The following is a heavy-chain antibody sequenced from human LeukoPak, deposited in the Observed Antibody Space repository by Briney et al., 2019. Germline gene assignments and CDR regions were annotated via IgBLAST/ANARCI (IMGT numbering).Heavy chain of an antibody. J-gene: IGHJ4*02. D-gene: IGHD5-18*01. CDR3: ARDSGYGYDY. V-gene: IGHV4-39*07. CDR2: IYYSGST. Sequence: KASETLSLTCTVSGGSISSSSYYWGWIRQPPGKGLEWIGSIYYSGSTYYNPSLKSRVTISVDTSKNQFSLKLSSVTAADTAVYYCARDSGYGYDYWGQGTLVTVSS. CDR1: GGSISSSSYY.